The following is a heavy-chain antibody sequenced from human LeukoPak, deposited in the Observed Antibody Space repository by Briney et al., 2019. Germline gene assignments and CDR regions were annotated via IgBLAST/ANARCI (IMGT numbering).Heavy chain of an antibody. CDR3: ARGAFEMATITNAFDI. J-gene: IGHJ3*02. V-gene: IGHV4-34*01. CDR1: GGSFSGYY. CDR2: INHSGST. Sequence: SETLSLTCAVYGGSFSGYYWSWIRQPPRKGLEWIGEINHSGSTNYNPSLKSRVTISVDTSKNQFSLKLSSVTAADTAVYYCARGAFEMATITNAFDIWGQGTMVTVSS. D-gene: IGHD5-24*01.